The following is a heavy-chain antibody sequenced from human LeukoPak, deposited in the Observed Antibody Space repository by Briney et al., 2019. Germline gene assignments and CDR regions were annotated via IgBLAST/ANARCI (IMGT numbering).Heavy chain of an antibody. CDR2: MNPNSGNT. J-gene: IGHJ3*02. CDR3: AREGIARIGYSGYDLNAFDI. V-gene: IGHV1-8*01. D-gene: IGHD5-12*01. CDR1: GYTFTSYD. Sequence: ASVKVSCKASGYTFTSYDINWVRQATGQGLEWMGWMNPNSGNTGYAQKFQGRVTMTRNTSISTAYMELSSLRAEDTAVYYCAREGIARIGYSGYDLNAFDIWGQGTMVTVSS.